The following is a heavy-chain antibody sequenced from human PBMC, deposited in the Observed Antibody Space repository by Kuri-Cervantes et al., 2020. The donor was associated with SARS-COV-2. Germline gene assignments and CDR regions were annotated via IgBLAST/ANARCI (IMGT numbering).Heavy chain of an antibody. D-gene: IGHD2-21*02. Sequence: GESLKISCAASGFTFSDKWMSWVRQAPGKGLEWVANINQDGSEEFYVESVKGRFTISRDNARNSLYLQMNSLRAEDTALYYCAGAYCGGDCEFDYWGQGTLVTVSS. J-gene: IGHJ4*02. CDR1: GFTFSDKW. V-gene: IGHV3-7*02. CDR2: INQDGSEE. CDR3: AGAYCGGDCEFDY.